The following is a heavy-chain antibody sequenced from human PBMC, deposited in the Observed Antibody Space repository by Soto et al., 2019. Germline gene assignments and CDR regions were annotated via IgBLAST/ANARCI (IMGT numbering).Heavy chain of an antibody. D-gene: IGHD3-3*02. J-gene: IGHJ4*02. V-gene: IGHV4-39*01. Sequence: SETLSLSFTVSGSSIIGSGYYWGWIRQPPGKGLEWIGSMFYGVSTYYNPSLKSRVTVSVDTSKNQCSLNLRSVTAADTAVYYCARLPPRHLADYWGLGTRVT. CDR3: ARLPPRHLADY. CDR2: MFYGVST. CDR1: GSSIIGSGYY.